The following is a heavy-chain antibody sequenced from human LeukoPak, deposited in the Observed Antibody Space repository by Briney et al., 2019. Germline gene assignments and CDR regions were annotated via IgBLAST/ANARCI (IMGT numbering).Heavy chain of an antibody. CDR2: VSDSSDV. D-gene: IGHD5-18*01. Sequence: GGSLRPSCAASGFTFSTYTMNWVRQAPGKGLEWVSTVSDSSDVHYSDSVKGRFTISRDNARNSLYLQMNSLRDEDTAVYYCARDGLHTAHFDYWGQGTLVTVSS. CDR1: GFTFSTYT. V-gene: IGHV3-48*02. CDR3: ARDGLHTAHFDY. J-gene: IGHJ4*02.